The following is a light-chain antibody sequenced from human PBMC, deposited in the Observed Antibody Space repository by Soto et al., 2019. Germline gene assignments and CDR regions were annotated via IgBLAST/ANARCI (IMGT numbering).Light chain of an antibody. CDR3: QQYGRSQGT. J-gene: IGKJ1*01. Sequence: EIVLTQSPGTLSSSPGERATLSCRASQTVTSNYLAWYQQKPGQAPRLLFFGASIRATGLPDRFSGGGSGTDFTLTISRLEHEDFEVYYCQQYGRSQGTLGQGTKVDIK. V-gene: IGKV3-20*01. CDR2: GAS. CDR1: QTVTSNY.